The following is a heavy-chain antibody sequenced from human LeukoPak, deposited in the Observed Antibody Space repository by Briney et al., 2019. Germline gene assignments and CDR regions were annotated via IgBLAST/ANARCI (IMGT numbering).Heavy chain of an antibody. CDR1: EFSFSTYA. V-gene: IGHV3-23*01. CDR2: IRVSGGST. D-gene: IGHD3-16*01. CDR3: AKAGDATSPGGSFDS. J-gene: IGHJ4*02. Sequence: PGGSLRLSCAASEFSFSTYAMSWVRQAPGKGLEWVSAIRVSGGSTYYADSVKGRFTTSRDNSQNTLYLQMNSLRAEDTAIYYCAKAGDATSPGGSFDSWGQGTLVTVST.